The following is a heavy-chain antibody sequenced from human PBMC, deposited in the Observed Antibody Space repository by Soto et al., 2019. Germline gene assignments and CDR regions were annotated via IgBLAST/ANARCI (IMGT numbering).Heavy chain of an antibody. CDR1: GFTFSSYG. V-gene: IGHV3-33*01. CDR3: AREGGPYYDILTGYYYFDY. D-gene: IGHD3-9*01. CDR2: IWYDGSNK. J-gene: IGHJ4*02. Sequence: GGSLRLSCAASGFTFSSYGMHWVRQAPGKGLEWVAVIWYDGSNKYYADSVKGRFTISRDNSKNTLYLQMNSLRAEDTAVYYCAREGGPYYDILTGYYYFDYWGQGTLVTVSS.